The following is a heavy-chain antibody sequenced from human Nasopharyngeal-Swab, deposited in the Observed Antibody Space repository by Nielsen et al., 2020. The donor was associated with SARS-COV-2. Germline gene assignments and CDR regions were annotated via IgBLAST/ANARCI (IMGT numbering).Heavy chain of an antibody. D-gene: IGHD3-22*01. Sequence: GESLKISCAASGFTFSSYEMNWVRQAPGKGLEWVSYISSSGSTIYYADSVKGRFTISRDNAKNSLYLQMNSLRAEDTAVYYRARHYYDTRAVWFDPWGQGTLVTVSS. V-gene: IGHV3-48*03. CDR1: GFTFSSYE. J-gene: IGHJ5*02. CDR3: ARHYYDTRAVWFDP. CDR2: ISSSGSTI.